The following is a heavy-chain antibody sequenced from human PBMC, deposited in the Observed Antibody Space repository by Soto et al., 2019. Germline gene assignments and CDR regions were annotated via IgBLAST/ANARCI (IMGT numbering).Heavy chain of an antibody. CDR2: ISGSGSNT. CDR3: AKDLREAGTY. J-gene: IGHJ4*02. Sequence: EVQLLESGGGLVQPGGSLRLSCAASGFTFSSHAMSWVRQAPGKGLEWVSAISGSGSNTYYADSVKGRFTISRDNSKNTLYLQVVSLRAEDTAVYYCAKDLREAGTYWGQGTLVTVSS. V-gene: IGHV3-23*01. D-gene: IGHD6-19*01. CDR1: GFTFSSHA.